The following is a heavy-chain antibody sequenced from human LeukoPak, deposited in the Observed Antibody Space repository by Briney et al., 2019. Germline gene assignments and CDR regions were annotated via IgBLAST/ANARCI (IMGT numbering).Heavy chain of an antibody. V-gene: IGHV3-11*04. J-gene: IGHJ4*02. CDR1: GFTFSDYY. CDR3: TRDWRNLGYDY. D-gene: IGHD5-12*01. Sequence: GGSLRLSCAASGFTFSDYYMSWIRQAPGKGLEWVSYISSSGSTIYYADSVKGRFTISRDNAKNTLYLQMNSLRAEDTAVYYCTRDWRNLGYDYWGQGTLVTVSS. CDR2: ISSSGSTI.